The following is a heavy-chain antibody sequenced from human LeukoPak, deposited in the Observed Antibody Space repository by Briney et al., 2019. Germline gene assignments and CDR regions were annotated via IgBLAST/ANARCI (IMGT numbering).Heavy chain of an antibody. V-gene: IGHV3-48*04. Sequence: GGSLRLSCAASGFTFSNYNMNWVRQAPGKGLEWVSYISSSSSIIYYADSVRGRFTISRDNAKNSLYMQMNSLRAEDTAVYYCARVGYNWFDPWGQGTLVTVSS. D-gene: IGHD1-26*01. CDR1: GFTFSNYN. CDR3: ARVGYNWFDP. J-gene: IGHJ5*02. CDR2: ISSSSSII.